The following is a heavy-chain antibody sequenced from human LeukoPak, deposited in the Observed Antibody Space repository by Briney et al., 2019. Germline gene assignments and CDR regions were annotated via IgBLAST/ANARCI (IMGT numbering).Heavy chain of an antibody. CDR1: GGSISSSSYY. CDR2: IYYSGST. V-gene: IGHV4-39*01. J-gene: IGHJ4*02. Sequence: SETLSLTCTVPGGSISSSSYYWGWIRQPPGKGLEWIGSIYYSGSTYYNPSLKSRVTISVDTSKNQFSLKLSSVTAADTAVYYCARLGGYFDYWGQGTLVTVSS. CDR3: ARLGGYFDY.